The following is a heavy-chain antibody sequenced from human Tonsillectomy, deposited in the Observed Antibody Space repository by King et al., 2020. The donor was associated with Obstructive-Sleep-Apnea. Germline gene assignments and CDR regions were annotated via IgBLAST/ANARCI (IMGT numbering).Heavy chain of an antibody. D-gene: IGHD5-12*01. CDR3: KRLRHANSGSFHEYFQY. CDR1: GYNFTNYW. J-gene: IGHJ1*01. V-gene: IGHV5-51*01. Sequence: VQLVQSGAEVKKPGESLKISCKGSGYNFTNYWIGWVRPMPGKGLVWMGIIYPGDSDTRYSPSFQGQVTISADNSVNTAYLQWSRLKASDTAMYYCKRLRHANSGSFHEYFQYWGQGTLVSVSS. CDR2: IYPGDSDT.